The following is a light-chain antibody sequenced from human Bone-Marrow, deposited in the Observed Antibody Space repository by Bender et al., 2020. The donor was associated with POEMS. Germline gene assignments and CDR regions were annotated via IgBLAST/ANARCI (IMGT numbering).Light chain of an antibody. Sequence: QSALTQPASVSGSPGQSITISCTGTSSDVGGYNYVSWYQQHPGKVPTLIFFADSKRPSGVSNRFSGSKSGNTASLTISGLQAEDEADYYCCSYAGTNTWLFGGGTHLTVL. CDR2: ADS. CDR1: SSDVGGYNY. V-gene: IGLV2-23*01. CDR3: CSYAGTNTWL. J-gene: IGLJ3*02.